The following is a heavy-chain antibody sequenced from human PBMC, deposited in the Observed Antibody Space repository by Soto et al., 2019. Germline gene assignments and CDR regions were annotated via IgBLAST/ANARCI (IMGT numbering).Heavy chain of an antibody. V-gene: IGHV1-69*08. J-gene: IGHJ3*02. D-gene: IGHD3-22*01. Sequence: QVQLVQSGAEVKKPGSSVKVSCKASGGTFSSYTISWVRQAPGQGLEWMGRIIPILGIANYAQKFQGRVTITADKSTSTAYMELSSLRSEDTAVYYCTRDKELGNYYDSSGCAFDIWGQGTMVTVSS. CDR2: IIPILGIA. CDR3: TRDKELGNYYDSSGCAFDI. CDR1: GGTFSSYT.